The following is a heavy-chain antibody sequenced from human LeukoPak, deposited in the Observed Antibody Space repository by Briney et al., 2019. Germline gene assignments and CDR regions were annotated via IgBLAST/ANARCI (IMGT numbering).Heavy chain of an antibody. Sequence: SETLSLTCTVSGGSISSYYWSWIRQPPGKGLEWIGYIYYSGSTNYNPSLKSRVTISVDTSKNQFSPKLSSVTAADTAVYYCARAGIAVAGPFDYWGQGTLVTVSS. V-gene: IGHV4-59*12. J-gene: IGHJ4*02. D-gene: IGHD6-19*01. CDR3: ARAGIAVAGPFDY. CDR1: GGSISSYY. CDR2: IYYSGST.